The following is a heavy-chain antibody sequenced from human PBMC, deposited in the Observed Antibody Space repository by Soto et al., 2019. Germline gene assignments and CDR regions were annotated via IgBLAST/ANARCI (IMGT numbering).Heavy chain of an antibody. V-gene: IGHV1-18*01. CDR1: GYTFTSYG. CDR3: ARDTLEYMGPYYFDY. J-gene: IGHJ4*02. D-gene: IGHD6-6*01. CDR2: ISAYNGNT. Sequence: ASVKVSCKASGYTFTSYGISWVRQAPGQGLEWMGWISAYNGNTNYAQKLQGRVTMTTDTSTSTAYMELRSLRSDDTAVYYCARDTLEYMGPYYFDYWGQGTLVTVSS.